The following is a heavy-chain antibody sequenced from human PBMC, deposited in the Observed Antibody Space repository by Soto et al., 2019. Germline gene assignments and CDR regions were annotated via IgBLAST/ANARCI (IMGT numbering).Heavy chain of an antibody. CDR2: IRGNGVST. Sequence: EVQLSESGGGLVQPGGSLRLSCVASGFTFSDFAMNWVRQAPGKGLEWVSAIRGNGVSTYYADSVKGRFTVSRDNSENTLYLHMNSLRAEDTAVYFCARADPQQMAYHYYGMDVWGQGTTVTVSS. CDR3: ARADPQQMAYHYYGMDV. J-gene: IGHJ6*02. D-gene: IGHD6-13*01. CDR1: GFTFSDFA. V-gene: IGHV3-23*01.